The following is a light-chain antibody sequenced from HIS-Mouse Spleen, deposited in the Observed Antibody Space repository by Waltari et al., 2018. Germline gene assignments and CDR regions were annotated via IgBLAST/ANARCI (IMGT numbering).Light chain of an antibody. CDR1: SRDVGGYHY. Sequence: QSALTQPPSASGSPGQSVTISCTGTSRDVGGYHYVSWYQQHPGKAPKLMIYEVSKRPSGVPDRFSGSKSGNTASLTVSGLQAEDEADYYCSSYAGSNNFVVFGGGTKLTVL. J-gene: IGLJ2*01. CDR2: EVS. CDR3: SSYAGSNNFVV. V-gene: IGLV2-8*01.